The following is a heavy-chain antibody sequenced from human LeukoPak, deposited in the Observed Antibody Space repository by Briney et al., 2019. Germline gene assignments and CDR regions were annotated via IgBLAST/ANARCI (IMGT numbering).Heavy chain of an antibody. Sequence: GSLRLSCAASGFTFSTYNMNWVRQAPGKGLEWVSSISSSSSYIYYADSVKGRFTISRDNAKNSLYLQMNSLRAEDTAVYYCARVGEQWLFSAHGWFDPWGQGTLVTVSS. CDR2: ISSSSSYI. CDR3: ARVGEQWLFSAHGWFDP. V-gene: IGHV3-21*01. J-gene: IGHJ5*02. CDR1: GFTFSTYN. D-gene: IGHD6-19*01.